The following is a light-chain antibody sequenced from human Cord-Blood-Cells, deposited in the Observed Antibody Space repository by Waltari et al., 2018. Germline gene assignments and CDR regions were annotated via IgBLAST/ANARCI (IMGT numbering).Light chain of an antibody. CDR3: QQSYSTPPT. CDR2: AAS. CDR1: SSISSY. V-gene: IGKV1-39*01. J-gene: IGKJ1*01. Sequence: DIQMTQFPSSLSASVVDRVTITCRASSSISSYLNWYQQKPGKAPKLLIYAASSLQSGVPSRFSGSGSGTDFTLTSSSLQPEDVATYYCQQSYSTPPTFGQGTKVEIK.